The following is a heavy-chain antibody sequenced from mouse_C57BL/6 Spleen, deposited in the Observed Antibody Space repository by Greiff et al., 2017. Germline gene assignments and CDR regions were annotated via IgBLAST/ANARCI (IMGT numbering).Heavy chain of an antibody. CDR2: IDPETGGT. V-gene: IGHV1-15*01. CDR3: TNGISYFDY. Sequence: VKLMESGAELVRPGASVTLSCKASGYTFTDYEMHWVKQTPVHGLEWIGAIDPETGGTAYNQKFKGKAILTADKSSSTAYMELRSLTSEDSAVYYCTNGISYFDYWGQGTTLTVSS. CDR1: GYTFTDYE. J-gene: IGHJ2*01.